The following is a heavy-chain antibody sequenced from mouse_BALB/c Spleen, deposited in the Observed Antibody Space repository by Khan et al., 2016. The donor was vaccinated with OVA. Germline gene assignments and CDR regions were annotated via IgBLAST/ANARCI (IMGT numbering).Heavy chain of an antibody. V-gene: IGHV1-77*01. CDR3: AREWGAWFAY. CDR1: GYTFTDYY. J-gene: IGHJ3*01. Sequence: QVQLKESGAELARPGASVKLSCKASGYTFTDYYIDWVKQRTGQGLEWIGEINPGSGNSYYNEKFKGKATLTADKSSNTAFVQLSSPTSDDSAVYFCAREWGAWFAYWGQGTLVTVSA. CDR2: INPGSGNS.